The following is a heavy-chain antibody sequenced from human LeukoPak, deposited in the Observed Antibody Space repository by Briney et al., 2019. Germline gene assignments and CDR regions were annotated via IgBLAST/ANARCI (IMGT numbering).Heavy chain of an antibody. CDR1: GFTFSSYW. D-gene: IGHD5-24*01. J-gene: IGHJ3*02. V-gene: IGHV3-7*05. Sequence: GGPLRHSCAASGFTFSSYWMSWVRQAPGKGLDLLANIKQDGSEKYYVVSVKGRFTIARDNAKNSLYLQMNSLRAEDTAVYYCARPLRDGYNFDAFDIWGQGTMVTVSS. CDR3: ARPLRDGYNFDAFDI. CDR2: IKQDGSEK.